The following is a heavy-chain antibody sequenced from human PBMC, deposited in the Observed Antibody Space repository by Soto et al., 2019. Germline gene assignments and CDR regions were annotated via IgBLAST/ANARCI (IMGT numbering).Heavy chain of an antibody. CDR2: ISVYNYNT. J-gene: IGHJ4*02. CDR3: ARGGGYYGSGTYPFDY. D-gene: IGHD3-10*01. Sequence: QVQLVQSGAEVKKPGASVKVSCKTSGYTFSNYGIAWVRQAPGQGLEWMGWISVYNYNTNYAQKLQGRVTMTRDITTIXAYMELRSLISDDTAVYYCARGGGYYGSGTYPFDYWGQGTLVTVSS. CDR1: GYTFSNYG. V-gene: IGHV1-18*01.